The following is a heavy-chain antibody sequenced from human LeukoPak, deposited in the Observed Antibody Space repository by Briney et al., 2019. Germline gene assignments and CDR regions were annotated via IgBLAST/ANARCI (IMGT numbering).Heavy chain of an antibody. CDR1: GYSFTNYW. J-gene: IGHJ4*02. V-gene: IGHV5-51*01. Sequence: GESLQISCQGSGYSFTNYWIGWVRQMPGKGLEWMGIIYPGDSDTKYSPSFQGQVTISADKSISTAYLQWSSLKASDTAMYYCARTVYSSGWFFDYWGQGTLVTVSS. CDR2: IYPGDSDT. CDR3: ARTVYSSGWFFDY. D-gene: IGHD6-19*01.